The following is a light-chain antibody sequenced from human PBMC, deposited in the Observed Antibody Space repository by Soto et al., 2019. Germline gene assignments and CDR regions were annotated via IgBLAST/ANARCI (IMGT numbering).Light chain of an antibody. Sequence: QSVLTQPPSASGTPGQRVTISCSGSSSNIDIYTVNWYQQHPGKAPKLMIYEVSNRPSGVSNRFSGSKSGNTASLTISGLQAEDEADYYCSSYTSNFNLIFGGGTKVTVL. J-gene: IGLJ2*01. CDR1: SSNIDIYT. CDR3: SSYTSNFNLI. CDR2: EVS. V-gene: IGLV2-14*01.